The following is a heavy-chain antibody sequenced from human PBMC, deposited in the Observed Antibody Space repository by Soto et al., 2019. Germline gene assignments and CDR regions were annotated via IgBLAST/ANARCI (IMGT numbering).Heavy chain of an antibody. D-gene: IGHD5-12*01. Sequence: SLRLSCAASGFTFSSYAMSCVRQAPGKGLEWVSAISGSGGSTYYADSVKGRSTISRDNTKNTLYLQMNSLRAEDTAVYYCARGSRRDGYRADYWGQGTLVTVSS. V-gene: IGHV3-23*01. CDR2: ISGSGGST. CDR3: ARGSRRDGYRADY. CDR1: GFTFSSYA. J-gene: IGHJ4*02.